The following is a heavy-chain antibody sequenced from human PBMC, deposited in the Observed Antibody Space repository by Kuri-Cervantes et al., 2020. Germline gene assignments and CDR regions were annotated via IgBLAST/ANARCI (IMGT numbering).Heavy chain of an antibody. J-gene: IGHJ4*02. Sequence: SETLSLTCAVSGGSISSSNWWSWVRQPPGKGLEWIGEIYYSGSTNYNPSLKSRVTVSVDKSKNQFSLKLSSVTAADTAVYYCARTSHGDPFDHWGQGTLVTVSS. V-gene: IGHV4-4*02. D-gene: IGHD4-17*01. CDR2: IYYSGST. CDR1: GGSISSSNW. CDR3: ARTSHGDPFDH.